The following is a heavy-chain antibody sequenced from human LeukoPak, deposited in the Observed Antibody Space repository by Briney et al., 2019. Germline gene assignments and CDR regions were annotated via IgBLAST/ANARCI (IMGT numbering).Heavy chain of an antibody. Sequence: GGSLRLSCAASGFTFSDYYMSWIRQAPGKGLEWVSYVSSSGSTIYYADSVKGRFTISRDNAKNSLYLQMNSLRAEDTAVYYCARDRLYSSSWYPTSPYYGMDVWGQGTTVTVSS. CDR3: ARDRLYSSSWYPTSPYYGMDV. CDR1: GFTFSDYY. CDR2: VSSSGSTI. J-gene: IGHJ6*02. D-gene: IGHD6-13*01. V-gene: IGHV3-11*01.